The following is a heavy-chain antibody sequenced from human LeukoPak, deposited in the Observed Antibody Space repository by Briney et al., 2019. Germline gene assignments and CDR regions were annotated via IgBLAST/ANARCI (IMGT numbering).Heavy chain of an antibody. CDR3: ATRPPGKSFLPYFDY. CDR2: INHSGST. D-gene: IGHD2/OR15-2a*01. J-gene: IGHJ4*02. CDR1: GGSFSGYY. Sequence: SETLSLTCAVYGGSFSGYYWSWIRQPPGKGLEWIGEINHSGSTNYNPSLKSRVTISVDTSKNQFSLKLSSVTAADTAVYYCATRPPGKSFLPYFDYWGQGTLLTVSS. V-gene: IGHV4-34*01.